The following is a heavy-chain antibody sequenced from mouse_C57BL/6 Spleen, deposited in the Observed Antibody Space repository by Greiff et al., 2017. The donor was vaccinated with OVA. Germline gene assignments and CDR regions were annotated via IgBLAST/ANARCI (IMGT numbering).Heavy chain of an antibody. J-gene: IGHJ2*01. Sequence: VQLQQSGAELVRPGTSVKVSCKASGYAFTNYLIEWVKQRPGQGLEWIGVINPGSGGTNYNEKFKGKATLTADKSSSTAYMQLSSLTSEDSAVYFCARGGSSYYFDDWGQGTTLTVSS. CDR3: ARGGSSYYFDD. V-gene: IGHV1-54*01. CDR2: INPGSGGT. CDR1: GYAFTNYL.